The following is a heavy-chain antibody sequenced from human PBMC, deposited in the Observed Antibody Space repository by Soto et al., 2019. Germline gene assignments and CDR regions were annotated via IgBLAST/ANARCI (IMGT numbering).Heavy chain of an antibody. CDR3: ARKPRPLFASDI. V-gene: IGHV3-21*01. D-gene: IGHD6-6*01. Sequence: GGSLRLSCAASGFTFSSYSMNWVRQAPGKGLEWVSSISSSSSYIYYADSVKGRFTISRDNAKNSLYLQMNSLRAEDTAVYYCARKPRPLFASDIWCPGPMVTLSS. CDR1: GFTFSSYS. CDR2: ISSSSSYI. J-gene: IGHJ3*02.